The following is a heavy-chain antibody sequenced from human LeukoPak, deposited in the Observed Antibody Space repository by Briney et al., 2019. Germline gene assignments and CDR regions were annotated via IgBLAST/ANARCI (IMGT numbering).Heavy chain of an antibody. D-gene: IGHD4-17*01. V-gene: IGHV4-59*01. CDR3: ARDLVTVTKGFDI. Sequence: SETLSLTCTVSGGSISSYYWSWLRQPPGKGLEWIGYISYIGSTNYNPSLKSRVTISIDTSKNQFSLQLTSVTAADTAVYYCARDLVTVTKGFDIWGQGTMVSVSS. CDR1: GGSISSYY. J-gene: IGHJ3*02. CDR2: ISYIGST.